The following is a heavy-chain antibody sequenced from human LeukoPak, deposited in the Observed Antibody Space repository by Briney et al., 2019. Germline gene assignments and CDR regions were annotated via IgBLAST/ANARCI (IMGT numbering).Heavy chain of an antibody. J-gene: IGHJ4*02. CDR1: EFTFSAYG. Sequence: PGGSLRLSCVASEFTFSAYGMSWVRQAPGTGLEWVSSISGSGSSIHYKESVRGRFTISRDNSGNSIYLQMNSLRAEDTAVYYCARPGIQLWLSERYYFDYWGQGTLVTVSS. CDR3: ARPGIQLWLSERYYFDY. V-gene: IGHV3-21*01. D-gene: IGHD5-18*01. CDR2: ISGSGSSI.